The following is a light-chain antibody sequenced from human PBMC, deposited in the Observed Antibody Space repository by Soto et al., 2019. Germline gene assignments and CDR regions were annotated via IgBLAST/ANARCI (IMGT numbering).Light chain of an antibody. Sequence: QSALTQPASVSGSPGQSITISCTGTSSDVGGYNLVSWYQHHPRKAPKLVIYEVSERPSGVSYRFSGSKSGNTASLTISGLQAGDEADYYCCSYAGSVDHYVFGTGTKVTVL. CDR3: CSYAGSVDHYV. V-gene: IGLV2-23*02. CDR1: SSDVGGYNL. CDR2: EVS. J-gene: IGLJ1*01.